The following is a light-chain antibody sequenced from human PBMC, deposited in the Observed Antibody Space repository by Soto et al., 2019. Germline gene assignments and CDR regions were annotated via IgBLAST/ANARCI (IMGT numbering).Light chain of an antibody. V-gene: IGKV3-11*01. Sequence: EIVFTQSPATLSLSPGERATLSCRASQSVSSYLAWYQQKPGQAPRLLIYDASNRATGIPARFSGSGSGTDFNLTPSSLGPEDFAVSYCQQKTVGQGTKGDIK. CDR2: DAS. CDR3: QQKT. J-gene: IGKJ1*01. CDR1: QSVSSY.